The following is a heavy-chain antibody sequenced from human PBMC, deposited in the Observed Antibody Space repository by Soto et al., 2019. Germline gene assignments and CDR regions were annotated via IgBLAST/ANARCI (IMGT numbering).Heavy chain of an antibody. CDR3: ARGYCSGGSCYPLYYYYMDV. D-gene: IGHD2-15*01. Sequence: SETLSLTCTVPGGSISSYYWSWIRQPPGKGLEWIGYIYYSGSTNYNPSLKSRVTISVDTSKNQFSLKLSSVTAADTAVYYCARGYCSGGSCYPLYYYYMDVWGKGTTVTVSS. J-gene: IGHJ6*03. CDR1: GGSISSYY. V-gene: IGHV4-59*01. CDR2: IYYSGST.